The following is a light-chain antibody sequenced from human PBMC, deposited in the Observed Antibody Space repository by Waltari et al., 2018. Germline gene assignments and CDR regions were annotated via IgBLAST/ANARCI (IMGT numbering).Light chain of an antibody. V-gene: IGKV3-20*01. CDR2: DAS. J-gene: IGKJ1*01. Sequence: DIVLTQSPGTLSLSPGERATLSCRASQSVSSNYLAWYQQKPGQAPRPLIYDASSRVTGIPDRFSGSGSGTDFTLTISTLEPEDFAVYYCQQYGSLPRTFGQGTKVEIK. CDR3: QQYGSLPRT. CDR1: QSVSSNY.